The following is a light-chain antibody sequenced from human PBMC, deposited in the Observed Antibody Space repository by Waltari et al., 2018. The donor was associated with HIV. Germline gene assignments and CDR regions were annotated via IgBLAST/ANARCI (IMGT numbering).Light chain of an antibody. V-gene: IGLV2-14*01. CDR3: SSYTTSSTWV. Sequence: HSALTQPASVSGSPGQSITIPCTGTSSDIGGYKYVSWYQQQPGKAPKLMISEVSNRPSGVSNRFSGSKSGNTASLTISGLQAEDEADYYCSSYTTSSTWVFGGGTKLTVL. CDR1: SSDIGGYKY. J-gene: IGLJ3*02. CDR2: EVS.